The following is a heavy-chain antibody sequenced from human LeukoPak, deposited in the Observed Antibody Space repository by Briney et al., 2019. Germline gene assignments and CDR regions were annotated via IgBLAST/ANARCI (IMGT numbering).Heavy chain of an antibody. D-gene: IGHD2-8*01. CDR2: IYYSGNS. J-gene: IGHJ5*02. CDR3: ARVIVSYRYDANWFDP. Sequence: TLSLTCTVSGGSISGDGQYWSWIRQHPGKGLEWIGYIYYSGNSYYNPSLKSRVTISADTSENQFSLQLNSVTAADTAVYYCARVIVSYRYDANWFDPWGQGTLVTVSS. V-gene: IGHV4-31*03. CDR1: GGSISGDGQY.